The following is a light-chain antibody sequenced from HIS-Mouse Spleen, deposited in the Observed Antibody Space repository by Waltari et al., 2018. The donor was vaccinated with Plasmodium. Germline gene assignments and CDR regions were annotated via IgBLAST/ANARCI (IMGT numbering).Light chain of an antibody. J-gene: IGLJ2*01. CDR3: NPRDSSGTHGV. CDR2: GKK. Sequence: SSELTQDPAVSVALGQTVRITCQGDSLRSYYASWYQQKPGKAPVIVIYGKKNRPPGIPDRFSGSSSRKPASLTITGAQAEDEADYYWNPRDSSGTHGVFGGGTKLTVL. CDR1: SLRSYY. V-gene: IGLV3-19*01.